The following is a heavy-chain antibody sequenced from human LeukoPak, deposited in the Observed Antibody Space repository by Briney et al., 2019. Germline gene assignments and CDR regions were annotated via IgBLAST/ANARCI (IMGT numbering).Heavy chain of an antibody. J-gene: IGHJ4*02. D-gene: IGHD3-16*01. V-gene: IGHV4-59*08. CDR3: ARHLGGGIYFDY. Sequence: SETLSLTCTVSGASITGHYWSWIRQPPGKGLEWIGFIYYSGTTNYNPSLKSRVTISVDTSKNQFSLTLSSVTAADTAVYYCARHLGGGIYFDYFGQGTLVTVSS. CDR2: IYYSGTT. CDR1: GASITGHY.